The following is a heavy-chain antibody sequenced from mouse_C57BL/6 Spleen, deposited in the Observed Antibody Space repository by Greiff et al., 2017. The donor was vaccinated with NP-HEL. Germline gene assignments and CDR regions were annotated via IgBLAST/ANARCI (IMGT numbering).Heavy chain of an antibody. CDR3: TTEGNYYGSSPWFAY. D-gene: IGHD1-1*01. CDR1: GFNIKDYY. Sequence: EVQLKQSGAELVRPGASVKLSCTASGFNIKDYYMHWVKQRPEQGLEWIGRIDPEDGDTEYAPKFQGKATMTADTSSNTAYLQLSSLTSEDTAVYYCTTEGNYYGSSPWFAYWGQGTLVTVSA. J-gene: IGHJ3*01. V-gene: IGHV14-1*01. CDR2: IDPEDGDT.